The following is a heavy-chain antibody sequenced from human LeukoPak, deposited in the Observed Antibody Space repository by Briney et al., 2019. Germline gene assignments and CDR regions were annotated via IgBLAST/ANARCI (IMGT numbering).Heavy chain of an antibody. J-gene: IGHJ2*01. CDR2: IIPIFGTA. V-gene: IGHV1-69*13. CDR3: ARLTMVRGVTAQYFDL. D-gene: IGHD3-10*01. CDR1: GGTFSSYA. Sequence: SVKVSCKASGGTFSSYAIRWVRQAPGQGLEWMGGIIPIFGTANYAQKFQGRVTITADESTSTAYMELSSLRSEDTAVYYCARLTMVRGVTAQYFDLWGRGTLVTVSS.